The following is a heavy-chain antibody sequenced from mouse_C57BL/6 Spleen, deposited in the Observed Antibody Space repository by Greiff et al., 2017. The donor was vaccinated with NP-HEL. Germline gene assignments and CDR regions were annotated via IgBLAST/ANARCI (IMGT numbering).Heavy chain of an antibody. Sequence: EVQVVESGGGLVKPGGSLKLSCAASGFTFSDYGMHWVRQAPEKGLEWVAYISSGSSTIYYADTVKGRFTISRDNAKNTLFLQMTSLRSEDTAMYYCARNYGSSHTWFAYWGQGTLVTVSA. CDR3: ARNYGSSHTWFAY. V-gene: IGHV5-17*01. CDR1: GFTFSDYG. J-gene: IGHJ3*01. CDR2: ISSGSSTI. D-gene: IGHD1-1*01.